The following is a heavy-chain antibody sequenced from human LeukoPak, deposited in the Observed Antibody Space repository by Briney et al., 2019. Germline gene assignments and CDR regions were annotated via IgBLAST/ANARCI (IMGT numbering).Heavy chain of an antibody. CDR3: ARGWGAAGTSHFGY. CDR2: IYHSGSS. Sequence: PSGTLSLTCAVSGGSISRSDWWSWVRQPPGKGLEWIGEIYHSGSSKYNPSLKSRVTISVDKSKNQFSLQLTSVTAADTAVYYCARGWGAAGTSHFGYWGQGTLGTVSS. CDR1: GGSISRSDW. D-gene: IGHD6-13*01. J-gene: IGHJ4*02. V-gene: IGHV4-4*02.